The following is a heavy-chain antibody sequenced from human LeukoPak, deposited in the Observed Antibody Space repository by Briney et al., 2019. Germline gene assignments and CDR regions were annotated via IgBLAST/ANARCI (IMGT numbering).Heavy chain of an antibody. CDR3: ARGKLKGAAKDYMDLAYYYYMDV. D-gene: IGHD4/OR15-4a*01. J-gene: IGHJ6*03. Sequence: SETLSLTCTVSGGSISTYYWSWIRQPPGKGLEWIGYIYYTGSTSYNPSLKSRVTMSLDASKNQFSLELNSVTPADTAVYYCARGKLKGAAKDYMDLAYYYYMDVWGKGTTVTVSS. CDR2: IYYTGST. CDR1: GGSISTYY. V-gene: IGHV4-59*01.